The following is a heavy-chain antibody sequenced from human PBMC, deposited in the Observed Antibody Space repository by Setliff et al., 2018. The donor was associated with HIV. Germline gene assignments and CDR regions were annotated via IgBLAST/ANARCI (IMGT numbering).Heavy chain of an antibody. CDR3: ARQITMVRGVYQPYYYYYMDV. CDR1: GGSISSYY. CDR2: IYYSGST. J-gene: IGHJ6*03. V-gene: IGHV4-59*08. Sequence: SETLSLTCTVSGGSISSYYWSWIRQPPGKGLEWIGYIYYSGSTNYNPSLKSRVPISVDTSKNQFSLKLSSVTAADTAVYYCARQITMVRGVYQPYYYYYMDVWGKGTTVTVSS. D-gene: IGHD3-10*01.